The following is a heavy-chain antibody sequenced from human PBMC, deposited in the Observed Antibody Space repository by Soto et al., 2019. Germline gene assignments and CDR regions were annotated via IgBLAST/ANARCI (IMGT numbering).Heavy chain of an antibody. J-gene: IGHJ6*02. CDR2: INPSGGST. Sequence: ASVKVSCKASGYTLTSYYMHWVRQAPGQGLEWMGIINPSGGSTSYAQKFQGRVTMTRDTSTSTVYMELSSLRSEDKAVYYCERELPSAIVGATKAYYSGMDVWGQGTTVTVSS. CDR1: GYTLTSYY. V-gene: IGHV1-46*01. D-gene: IGHD1-26*01. CDR3: ERELPSAIVGATKAYYSGMDV.